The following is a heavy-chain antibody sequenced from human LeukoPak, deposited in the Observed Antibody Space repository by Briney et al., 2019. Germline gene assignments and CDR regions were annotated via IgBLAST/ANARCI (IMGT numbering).Heavy chain of an antibody. J-gene: IGHJ4*02. CDR1: GFTFSSYA. V-gene: IGHV3-23*01. D-gene: IGHD1-26*01. Sequence: GGSLRLSCAASGFTFSSYAMSWVRQAPGKGLEWVSGISGSGGSTYYADSVKGRFTISRDNSKNTLYLQMNSLRAEGTAIYYCAKEITVGATHTYYFDYWGQGTLVTVSS. CDR3: AKEITVGATHTYYFDY. CDR2: ISGSGGST.